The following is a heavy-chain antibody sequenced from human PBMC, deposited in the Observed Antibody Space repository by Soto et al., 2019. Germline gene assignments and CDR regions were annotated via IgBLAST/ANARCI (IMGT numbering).Heavy chain of an antibody. J-gene: IGHJ4*02. D-gene: IGHD2-8*02. CDR2: DYSGST. CDR3: ATYFTGAGGRGH. CDR1: GASISRDH. V-gene: IGHV4-59*08. Sequence: QVQLQESGPELVKASETLSLTCSVSGASISRDHWNWIRQPPGKGLEWIGDYSGSTNYNPSLKSRLTISVDTSKNQFSLTLKSVTAADTAVYFCATYFTGAGGRGHWDQGTLVTVSS.